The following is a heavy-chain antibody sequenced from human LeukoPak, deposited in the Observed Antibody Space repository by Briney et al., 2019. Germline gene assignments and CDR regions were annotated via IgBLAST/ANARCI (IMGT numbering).Heavy chain of an antibody. V-gene: IGHV4-34*01. CDR1: GGSFSGYY. J-gene: IGHJ4*02. CDR3: ARVSSQKHSY. D-gene: IGHD4-11*01. CDR2: INHSGST. Sequence: PSETLSLTCAVYGGSFSGYYWSWIRQPPGKGLEWIGEINHSGSTNYNPSLKSRVTISVDKSKNQFSLKLSSVTAADTAVYYCARVSSQKHSYWGQGTLVTVSS.